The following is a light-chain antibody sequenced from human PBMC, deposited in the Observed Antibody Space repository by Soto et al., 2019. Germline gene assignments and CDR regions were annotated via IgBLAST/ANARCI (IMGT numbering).Light chain of an antibody. Sequence: VLTQPASVSGSPGQSITISCTGTSSDVGAYNYVSWYQHHPGKAPKLMIYEVTNRPSGVSNRFSGSKSGNTASLTISGLQAEDEADYYCNSYTTNSNRVFGTGTKVTVL. J-gene: IGLJ1*01. V-gene: IGLV2-14*01. CDR3: NSYTTNSNRV. CDR2: EVT. CDR1: SSDVGAYNY.